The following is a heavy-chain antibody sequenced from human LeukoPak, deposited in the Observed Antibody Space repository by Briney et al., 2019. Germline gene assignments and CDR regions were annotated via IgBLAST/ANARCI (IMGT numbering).Heavy chain of an antibody. V-gene: IGHV3-21*01. Sequence: GGSLRLSCAASGFTFSSYSMNWVRQAPGKGLEWVSSISSSSSYIYYADSVKGRFTISRDNARNSLYLQMNSLRAEDTAVYYCARDDPIDYGDYVFDCWGQGTLVTVSS. CDR2: ISSSSSYI. CDR3: ARDDPIDYGDYVFDC. J-gene: IGHJ4*02. CDR1: GFTFSSYS. D-gene: IGHD4-17*01.